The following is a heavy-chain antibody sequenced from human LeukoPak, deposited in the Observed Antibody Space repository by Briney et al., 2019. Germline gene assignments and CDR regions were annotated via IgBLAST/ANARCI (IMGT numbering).Heavy chain of an antibody. CDR3: ARNSYDGSTFDY. CDR2: IRYDGSNK. V-gene: IGHV3-30*02. D-gene: IGHD5-18*01. Sequence: GGSLRLSCAASGFTFSSYGMHWVRDAPGKGLEWVAFIRYDGSNKYYADSVKGRFTISRDNSKNTLYLQMNSLRAEDTAVYYCARNSYDGSTFDYWGQGTLVTVSS. J-gene: IGHJ4*02. CDR1: GFTFSSYG.